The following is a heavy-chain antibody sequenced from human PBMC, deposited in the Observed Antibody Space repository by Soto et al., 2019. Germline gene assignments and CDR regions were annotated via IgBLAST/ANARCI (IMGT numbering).Heavy chain of an antibody. D-gene: IGHD3-16*02. V-gene: IGHV4-59*08. J-gene: IGHJ3*02. CDR2: IYYSGST. Sequence: PSETLSLTCTVSGGSISSYYWSWIRQPPGKGLEWIGYIYYSGSTNYNPSIKSRVTITVDTSKNQFSLKLSSVTAADTAVYYCARLYGLDAFDIWGQGTMVTVSS. CDR1: GGSISSYY. CDR3: ARLYGLDAFDI.